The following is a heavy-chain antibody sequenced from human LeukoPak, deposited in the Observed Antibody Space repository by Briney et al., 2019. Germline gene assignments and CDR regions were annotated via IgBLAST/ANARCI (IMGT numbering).Heavy chain of an antibody. CDR1: GFTVSSNY. CDR3: ARDIAVAGTVYFDY. D-gene: IGHD6-19*01. Sequence: GGSLRLSSAASGFTVSSNYMSWVRQAPGKGLEWVSVIYSGGSTYYADSVKGRFTISRDNSKNTLYLQMNSLRADDTAVYYCARDIAVAGTVYFDYCGQGTLVTVSS. V-gene: IGHV3-66*01. J-gene: IGHJ4*02. CDR2: IYSGGST.